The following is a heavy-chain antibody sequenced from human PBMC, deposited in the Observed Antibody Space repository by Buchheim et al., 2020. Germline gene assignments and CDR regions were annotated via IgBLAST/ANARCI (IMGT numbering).Heavy chain of an antibody. CDR1: GGSFSGYY. CDR2: INHSGST. V-gene: IGHV4-34*01. D-gene: IGHD2-15*01. CDR3: AREAGQEGYCSGGSCFAAPPRYYYYMDV. Sequence: QVQLQQWGAGLLKPSETLSLTCAVYGGSFSGYYWSWIRQPPGKGLEWIGEINHSGSTNYNPSLKSRVTISVDTSKNQFSLKLNSVTAADTAVYYCAREAGQEGYCSGGSCFAAPPRYYYYMDVWGKGTT. J-gene: IGHJ6*03.